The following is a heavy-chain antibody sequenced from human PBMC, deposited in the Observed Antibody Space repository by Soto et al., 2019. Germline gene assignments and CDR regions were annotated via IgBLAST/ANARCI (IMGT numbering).Heavy chain of an antibody. J-gene: IGHJ4*02. V-gene: IGHV3-21*01. CDR3: ARDLYYDSSGYLPVFDY. CDR2: ISSSSSYI. CDR1: GFTFSSYS. Sequence: GGSLRLSCAASGFTFSSYSMNWVRQAPGKGLEWVSSISSSSSYIYYADSVKGRFTISRDNAKNSLYLQMNSLRAEDTAVYYCARDLYYDSSGYLPVFDYWGQGTLVTVSS. D-gene: IGHD3-22*01.